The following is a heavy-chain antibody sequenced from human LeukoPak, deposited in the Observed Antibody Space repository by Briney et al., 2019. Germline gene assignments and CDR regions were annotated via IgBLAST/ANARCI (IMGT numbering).Heavy chain of an antibody. CDR3: ARSGRGTYYYFDY. D-gene: IGHD1-26*01. CDR1: GGTFSSYA. J-gene: IGHJ4*02. CDR2: IIPIFGTA. Sequence: SVKVSCKASGGTFSSYAISWVRQAPGQGLEWMGGIIPIFGTANYAQKFQGRVTITADESTSTAYMELSSLRSEDTAVYYCARSGRGTYYYFDYWGQGTLVTVSS. V-gene: IGHV1-69*13.